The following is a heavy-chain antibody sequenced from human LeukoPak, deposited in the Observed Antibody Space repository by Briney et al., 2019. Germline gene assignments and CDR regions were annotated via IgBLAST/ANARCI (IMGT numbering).Heavy chain of an antibody. CDR1: GGTFSSYA. J-gene: IGHJ4*02. D-gene: IGHD1-26*01. CDR2: IIPIFGTA. V-gene: IGHV1-69*05. Sequence: SVKVSCKASGGTFSSYAISWVRQAPGQGLEWMGGIIPIFGTANYAQKFQGRVTITTDESTSTAYMELSSLRSEDTAVYYCARELWEETLSLLTAGFDYWGQGTLVTVSS. CDR3: ARELWEETLSLLTAGFDY.